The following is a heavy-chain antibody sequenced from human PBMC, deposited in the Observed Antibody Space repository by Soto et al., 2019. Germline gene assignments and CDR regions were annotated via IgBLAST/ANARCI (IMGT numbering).Heavy chain of an antibody. V-gene: IGHV4-34*01. Sequence: SETLSLTCAVYGGSFSGYYWSWIRQPPGKGLEWIGEINHSGSTNYNPSLKSRVTISVDTSKNQFSLKLSSVTAADTAVYYCARGPRSSWYNWFDPWGQGTPVTVSS. CDR1: GGSFSGYY. CDR3: ARGPRSSWYNWFDP. D-gene: IGHD6-13*01. CDR2: INHSGST. J-gene: IGHJ5*02.